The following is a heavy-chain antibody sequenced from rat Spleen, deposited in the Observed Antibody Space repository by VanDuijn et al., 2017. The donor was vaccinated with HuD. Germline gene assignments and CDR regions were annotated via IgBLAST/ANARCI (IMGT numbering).Heavy chain of an antibody. V-gene: IGHV3-1*01. Sequence: EVQLQESGPGLVKPSQSLSLTCSVTGYSITSNYWGWIRKFPGNKMGWIGYIGYSGDTGYHPSLKSRISITRDTSKNQFFLQLNSVTTEDTATYYCTSHGARVSRFAYWGQGTLVTVSS. CDR1: GYSITSNY. D-gene: IGHD1-4*01. J-gene: IGHJ3*01. CDR2: IGYSGDT. CDR3: TSHGARVSRFAY.